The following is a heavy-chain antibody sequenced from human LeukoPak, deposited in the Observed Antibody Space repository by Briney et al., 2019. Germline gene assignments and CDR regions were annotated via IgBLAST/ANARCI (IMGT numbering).Heavy chain of an antibody. CDR3: ARAGDLRRPRGPQPGHDAFDI. J-gene: IGHJ3*02. V-gene: IGHV1-2*02. CDR1: GYTFTGYY. D-gene: IGHD1-14*01. CDR2: INPNSGGT. Sequence: ASAKVSCKASGYTFTGYYMSWVRQAPGQGLEWMGWINPNSGGTNFAQKLQGRVTMTRDTSISTAYMEVSRLTSDDTAVYYCARAGDLRRPRGPQPGHDAFDIWGQGTTVTVSS.